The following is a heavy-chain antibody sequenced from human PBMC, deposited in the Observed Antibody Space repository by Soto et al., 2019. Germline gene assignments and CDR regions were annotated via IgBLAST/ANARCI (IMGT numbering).Heavy chain of an antibody. V-gene: IGHV3-21*01. CDR2: ITSGSSFI. CDR1: TFTINTYS. CDR3: ARSQRNGAMDV. D-gene: IGHD2-8*01. Sequence: RAGGSLRLSCVASTFTINTYSLNWVRQAPGKGLEWVSSITSGSSFIDYADSVKGRFTISRDDAKNSLFLQMSSLRADDTAVYYCARSQRNGAMDVWGQGTTVTVSS. J-gene: IGHJ6*02.